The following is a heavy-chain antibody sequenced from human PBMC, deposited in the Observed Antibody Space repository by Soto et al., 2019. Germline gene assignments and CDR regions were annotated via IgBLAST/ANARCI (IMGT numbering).Heavy chain of an antibody. J-gene: IGHJ4*02. D-gene: IGHD1-26*01. CDR2: ISYDGSNK. V-gene: IGHV3-30*18. CDR3: ANNPPAENSGSYVLDY. CDR1: GFTFSSYG. Sequence: GGSLRLSCAASGFTFSSYGMHWVRQAPGKGLEWVAVISYDGSNKYYADSVKGRFTISRDNSKNTLYLQMNSLRAEDTAVYYCANNPPAENSGSYVLDYWGQGTLVTVSS.